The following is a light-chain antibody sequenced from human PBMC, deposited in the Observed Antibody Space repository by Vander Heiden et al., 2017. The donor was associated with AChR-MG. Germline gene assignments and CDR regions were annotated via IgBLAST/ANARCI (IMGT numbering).Light chain of an antibody. J-gene: IGLJ1*01. CDR1: NIGETH. Sequence: SDVLTQPPSVSVAPGQTARITCGGDNIGETHVHWYRQKPGQAPVLVVYDDSDRPSGIPERFSGSNSGNTATLTISRVEAEDEADYYCQVWNTDTDQYVFGSGTKVT. CDR2: DDS. V-gene: IGLV3-21*02. CDR3: QVWNTDTDQYV.